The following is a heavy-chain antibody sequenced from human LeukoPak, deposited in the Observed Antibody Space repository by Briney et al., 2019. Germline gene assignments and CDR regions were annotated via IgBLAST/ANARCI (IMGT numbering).Heavy chain of an antibody. CDR1: GFTFSDYY. CDR2: ISSSGSTI. CDR3: ARDSPGPYYDYVWGSSGVDY. V-gene: IGHV3-11*01. D-gene: IGHD3-16*01. Sequence: GGSLRLSCAASGFTFSDYYMSWIRQAPGKGLEWVSYISSSGSTIYYADSVKGRFTISRDNAKNSLYLQMNSLRAEDTAVYYCARDSPGPYYDYVWGSSGVDYWGQGTLVTVSS. J-gene: IGHJ4*02.